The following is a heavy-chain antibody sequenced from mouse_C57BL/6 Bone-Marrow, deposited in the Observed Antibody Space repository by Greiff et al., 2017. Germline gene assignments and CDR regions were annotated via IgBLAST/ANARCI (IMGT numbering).Heavy chain of an antibody. CDR1: GYAFSSYW. CDR3: ARLPYYYGSSDY. D-gene: IGHD1-1*01. V-gene: IGHV1-80*01. Sequence: VQLQQSGAELVKPGASVKISCKASGYAFSSYWMNWVKQRPGKGLEWIGQIYPGDGDTNYNGKFKGKATLTADNSSSTAYMQLSSLTSEDSAVYFCARLPYYYGSSDYWGQGTTLTVSS. CDR2: IYPGDGDT. J-gene: IGHJ2*01.